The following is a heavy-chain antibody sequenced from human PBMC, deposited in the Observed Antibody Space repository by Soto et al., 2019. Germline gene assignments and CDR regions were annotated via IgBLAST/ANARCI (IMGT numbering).Heavy chain of an antibody. Sequence: EVQLLESGGGLVQPGGSLRLSCAASGFTFSSYAMSWVRQAPGKGLEWVSVISGSGGYTYYADSVKGRFTISRDNSMNTLYLRMNSLRAEDTAVYYCAKWTVVVVAATRGGYFDYWGQGTLVTVSS. CDR3: AKWTVVVVAATRGGYFDY. V-gene: IGHV3-23*01. CDR1: GFTFSSYA. J-gene: IGHJ4*02. CDR2: ISGSGGYT. D-gene: IGHD2-15*01.